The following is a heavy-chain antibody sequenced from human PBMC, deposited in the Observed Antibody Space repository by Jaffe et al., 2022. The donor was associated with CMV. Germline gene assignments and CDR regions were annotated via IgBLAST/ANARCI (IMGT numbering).Heavy chain of an antibody. J-gene: IGHJ3*01. CDR2: ISGSGGNT. V-gene: IGHV3-23*01. CDR1: GFTFSNYA. Sequence: EVQVLESGGGLVQPGGSLRLSCAASGFTFSNYAMMWVRQAPGKGLEWVSSISGSGGNTYYADSVKGRFTISRDNSKNTLYLQMNSLRVEDTATYYCAKVPSGNDYGVDVWGQGTMVTVSS. D-gene: IGHD4-17*01. CDR3: AKVPSGNDYGVDV.